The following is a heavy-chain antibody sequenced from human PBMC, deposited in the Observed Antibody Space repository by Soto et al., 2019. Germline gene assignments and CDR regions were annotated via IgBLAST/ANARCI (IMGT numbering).Heavy chain of an antibody. J-gene: IGHJ5*02. CDR1: GFTFSSYG. Sequence: VGSLRLSCAASGFTFSSYGMHWVRQAPGKGLEWVAVIWYDGSNKYYADSVKGRFTISRDNSKNTLYLQMNSLRAEDTAVYYCARGVAAAGNWFDPWGQGTLVTVSS. V-gene: IGHV3-33*01. CDR3: ARGVAAAGNWFDP. D-gene: IGHD6-13*01. CDR2: IWYDGSNK.